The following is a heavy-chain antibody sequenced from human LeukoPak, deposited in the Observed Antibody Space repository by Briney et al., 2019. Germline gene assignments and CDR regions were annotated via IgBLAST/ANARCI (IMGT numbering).Heavy chain of an antibody. CDR3: GRVGEKGY. J-gene: IGHJ4*02. CDR1: GFTFSSYW. CDR2: ISSDGKTA. D-gene: IGHD3-3*01. V-gene: IGHV3-74*01. Sequence: GGSLRLSCAASGFTFSSYWMHWVRQAPGKGLVWLSDISSDGKTARYADSVKGRFTVSRDNAKNTLNPQMNSLRAEDTAVYYCGRVGEKGYWGQGTLVTVSS.